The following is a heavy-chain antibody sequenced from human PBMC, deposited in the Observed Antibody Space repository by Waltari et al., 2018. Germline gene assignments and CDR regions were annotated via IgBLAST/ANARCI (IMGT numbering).Heavy chain of an antibody. V-gene: IGHV4-31*03. CDR2: IYYSGST. CDR3: ARDGYSSSWFDY. Sequence: QVQLQESGPGLVKPSQTLSLTCTVSGGSISSGGYYWSWIRQHPGKGLEWIGYIYYSGSTYYNPSRKSRVTISVDTSKNQFSLKLSSVTAADTAVYYCARDGYSSSWFDYWGQGTLVTVSS. D-gene: IGHD6-13*01. J-gene: IGHJ4*02. CDR1: GGSISSGGYY.